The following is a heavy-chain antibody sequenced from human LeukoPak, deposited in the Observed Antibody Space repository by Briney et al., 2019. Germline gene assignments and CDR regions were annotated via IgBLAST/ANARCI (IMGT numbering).Heavy chain of an antibody. D-gene: IGHD3-3*01. Sequence: PSETLSLTCTVSGGSISSYYWSWIRRPAGKGLEWIRRIYTSGSTNYNPSLKSRVTMSVDTSKNQFSLKLSSVTAADTAVYYCARSFSDFWSGYYPPIPYYYYYYYMDVWGKGTTVTVSS. CDR2: IYTSGST. V-gene: IGHV4-4*07. CDR1: GGSISSYY. J-gene: IGHJ6*03. CDR3: ARSFSDFWSGYYPPIPYYYYYYYMDV.